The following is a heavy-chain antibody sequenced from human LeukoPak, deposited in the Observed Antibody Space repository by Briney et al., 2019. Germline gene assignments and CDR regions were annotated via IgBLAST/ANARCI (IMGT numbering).Heavy chain of an antibody. CDR1: GFTVSSNY. CDR2: IYSGGST. D-gene: IGHD3-22*01. Sequence: PGGSLRLSCAASGFTVSSNYMSWVRQAPGKGLEWVSVIYSGGSTYYADSVKGRFTISRDNSKNTLYLQMNSLRAEDTAVYYCARAPPPYDSSGYYYIGNYWGQGTLVTVSS. J-gene: IGHJ4*02. CDR3: ARAPPPYDSSGYYYIGNY. V-gene: IGHV3-66*01.